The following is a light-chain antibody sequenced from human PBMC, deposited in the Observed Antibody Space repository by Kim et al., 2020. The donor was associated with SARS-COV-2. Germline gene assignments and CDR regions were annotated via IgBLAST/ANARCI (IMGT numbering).Light chain of an antibody. CDR1: SSDVGGYNY. J-gene: IGLJ3*02. CDR3: SSHTSSSTLV. Sequence: GQSITSSCTATSSDVGGYNYVSWYQQHPGKAPKLMIYDVSKRPSGVSNRFSGSKSGNTASLTISGLQAEDEADYYCSSHTSSSTLVFGGGTKVTVL. V-gene: IGLV2-14*04. CDR2: DVS.